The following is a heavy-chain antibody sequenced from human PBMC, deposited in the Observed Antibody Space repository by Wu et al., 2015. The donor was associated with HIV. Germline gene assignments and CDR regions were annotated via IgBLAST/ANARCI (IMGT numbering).Heavy chain of an antibody. CDR2: LIPMYGTA. D-gene: IGHD5-18*01. CDR3: AGGGGRTSMDPFDY. Sequence: QVHLLQSGAEVKKPGSSVRVSCKVSGGTFSSYALSWVRQAPGQGLEWMGRLIPMYGTANYAQKFQGRVTITADESTSTAYMDVNTLRSEDTAVYFCAGGGGRTSMDPFDYWGQGTLVTVSS. J-gene: IGHJ4*02. V-gene: IGHV1-69*13. CDR1: GGTFSSYA.